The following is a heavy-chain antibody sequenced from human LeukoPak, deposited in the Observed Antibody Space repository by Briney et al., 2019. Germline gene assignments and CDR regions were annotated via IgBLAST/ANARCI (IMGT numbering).Heavy chain of an antibody. CDR2: IYSSGTA. CDR1: VGSIRGYY. J-gene: IGHJ4*02. D-gene: IGHD4-11*01. Sequence: SDTLSLTCTVSVGSIRGYYWTWIRQPARKGLEWIGRIYSSGTAYYNPSLESRVTISLDTSRNQFSLRMTSMTAADTAVYYCARGTDMTSVAAYYSFTHWDQGILVSVSS. V-gene: IGHV4-4*07. CDR3: ARGTDMTSVAAYYSFTH.